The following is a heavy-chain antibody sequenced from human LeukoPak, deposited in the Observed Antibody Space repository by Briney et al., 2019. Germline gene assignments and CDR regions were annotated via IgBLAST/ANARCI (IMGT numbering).Heavy chain of an antibody. D-gene: IGHD3-22*01. CDR2: IYYSGNSGNT. J-gene: IGHJ4*02. CDR3: ARLRDTGGYYFYYYFNS. CDR1: GGSINNDKYY. Sequence: SETLSLTCTVSGGSINNDKYYWGWIRQSPGKGLEWIGNIYYSGNSGNTYYNPSLKSRVTISVDTAKNQFSLNLSSVTAADTALYYCARLRDTGGYYFYYYFNSWGLGTLVSVSS. V-gene: IGHV4-39*01.